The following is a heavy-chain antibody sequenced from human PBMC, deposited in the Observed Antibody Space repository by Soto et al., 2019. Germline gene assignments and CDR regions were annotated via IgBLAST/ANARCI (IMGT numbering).Heavy chain of an antibody. V-gene: IGHV1-58*01. J-gene: IGHJ4*02. Sequence: SLKVSWKASGFSFTTSAVRWVRHARGPRLEWIDWFFVGSSNTNYAAKFHNRVTVTRAISTISAFMEISSLRFVDTPSYYSSYHLFACPPFDYIGPLTLVTVS. CDR1: GFSFTTSA. CDR2: FFVGSSNT. D-gene: IGHD2-2*01. CDR3: SYHLFACPPFDY.